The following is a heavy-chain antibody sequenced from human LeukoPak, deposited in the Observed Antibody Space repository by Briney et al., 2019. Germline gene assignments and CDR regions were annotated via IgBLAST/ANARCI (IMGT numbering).Heavy chain of an antibody. J-gene: IGHJ5*02. CDR1: GYTLTELS. D-gene: IGHD3-10*01. CDR3: ATVVRGVIIYWFDP. CDR2: FDPEDGET. Sequence: ASVKVSCKVSGYTLTELSMHWVRQAPGKGLEWMGGFDPEDGETIYAQKFQGRVTMTEDTSTDTAYMELSSLRSEDTAVYYCATVVRGVIIYWFDPWGQGTLVTVSS. V-gene: IGHV1-24*01.